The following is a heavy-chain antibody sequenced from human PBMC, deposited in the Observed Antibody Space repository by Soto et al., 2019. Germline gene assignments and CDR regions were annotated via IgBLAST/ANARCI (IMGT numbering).Heavy chain of an antibody. CDR1: GGSFSGYY. Sequence: SETLSLTCAVYGGSFSGYYWSWIRQPPGKGLEWIGEINHSGSTNYNPSLKCRVTISVDTAKNQFSLKLSSVTAADTAVYYCARARYYYDSSGTYDYWGQGTLVTVSS. D-gene: IGHD3-22*01. V-gene: IGHV4-34*01. CDR3: ARARYYYDSSGTYDY. CDR2: INHSGST. J-gene: IGHJ4*02.